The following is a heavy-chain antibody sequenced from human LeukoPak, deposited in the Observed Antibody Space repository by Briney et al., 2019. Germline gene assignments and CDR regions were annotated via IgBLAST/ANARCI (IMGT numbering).Heavy chain of an antibody. CDR1: GFTFSSHS. V-gene: IGHV3-21*01. D-gene: IGHD6-19*01. CDR2: FGTRSSSI. CDR3: ARDPYSSGWYKDAFDI. Sequence: GSLRLSCAASGFTFSSHSMNWVRQAPGKGLEWVSSFGTRSSSIYYADSVKGRFTISRDNAQNSLFLQLNSLRAEDTAVYYCARDPYSSGWYKDAFDIWGQGTMVTVSS. J-gene: IGHJ3*02.